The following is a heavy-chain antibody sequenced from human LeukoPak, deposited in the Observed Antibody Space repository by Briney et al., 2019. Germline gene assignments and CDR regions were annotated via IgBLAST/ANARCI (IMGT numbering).Heavy chain of an antibody. J-gene: IGHJ4*02. Sequence: PGGSLRLSCAASGFMINTAGMHWVRQTPGKGLEWVAVISYDGSSKYYADYVKGRFTISRDNSENTLYLQINSLRLEDSALYYCVRGSVAVAGPTDYWGQGTLVTVSS. CDR3: VRGSVAVAGPTDY. V-gene: IGHV3-30*19. CDR1: GFMINTAG. CDR2: ISYDGSSK. D-gene: IGHD6-19*01.